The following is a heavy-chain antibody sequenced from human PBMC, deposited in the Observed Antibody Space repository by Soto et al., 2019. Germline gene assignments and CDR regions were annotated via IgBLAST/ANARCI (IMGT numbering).Heavy chain of an antibody. Sequence: SETLSLTCTVSGGSISSYYWSWIRQPPGKGLEWIGYIYYSGSTNYNPSLKSRVTISVDTSKNQFSLKLSSVTAADTAVYYCARDPGFGELLYYMDVWDKGTTVTVSS. J-gene: IGHJ6*03. CDR2: IYYSGST. CDR1: GGSISSYY. V-gene: IGHV4-59*01. D-gene: IGHD3-10*01. CDR3: ARDPGFGELLYYMDV.